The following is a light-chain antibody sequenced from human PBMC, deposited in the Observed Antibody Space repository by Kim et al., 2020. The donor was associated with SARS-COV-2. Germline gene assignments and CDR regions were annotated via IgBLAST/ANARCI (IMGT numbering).Light chain of an antibody. CDR1: SLRSYY. CDR2: GKN. CDR3: NSRDSSGNHYV. Sequence: ALSQTVRITCQGDSLRSYYASWYQRKPGQAPLLVIYGKNNRPSGIPDRFSGSSSGNTASLTITGAQAEDEADYYCNSRDSSGNHYVFGTGTKVTVL. V-gene: IGLV3-19*01. J-gene: IGLJ1*01.